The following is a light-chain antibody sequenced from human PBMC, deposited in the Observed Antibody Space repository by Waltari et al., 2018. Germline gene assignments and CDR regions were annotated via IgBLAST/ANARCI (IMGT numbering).Light chain of an antibody. J-gene: IGKJ4*01. CDR1: QSVSSSY. Sequence: EIVLTQSPATLSLSPGERATLSCRASQSVSSSYLAWYQQKPGLAPRLLIYDASSRATCIPDRFSGSGSGTDFTLTISRLEPEDFAVYYCQQYGSSPLTFGGGTKVEIK. V-gene: IGKV3D-20*01. CDR3: QQYGSSPLT. CDR2: DAS.